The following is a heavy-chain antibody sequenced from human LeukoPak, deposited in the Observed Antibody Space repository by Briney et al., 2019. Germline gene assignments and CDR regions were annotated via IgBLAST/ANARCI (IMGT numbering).Heavy chain of an antibody. V-gene: IGHV3-21*01. Sequence: GGSLRLSCAASGFTFSSYSMNWVRQAPGKGLEWVSSISSSSYIYYADSVKGRFTISRDNAKNSLYLQMNSLRAEDTAVYYCAHAPRAYSTKPAVDYWGQGTLVTVSS. CDR2: ISSSSYI. J-gene: IGHJ4*02. D-gene: IGHD3-16*01. CDR3: AHAPRAYSTKPAVDY. CDR1: GFTFSSYS.